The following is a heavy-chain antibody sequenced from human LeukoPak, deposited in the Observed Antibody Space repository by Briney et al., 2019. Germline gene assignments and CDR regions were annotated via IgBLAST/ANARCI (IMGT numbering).Heavy chain of an antibody. J-gene: IGHJ6*02. Sequence: XPGXXLEWIGEINHSGSTNYNPSLKSRVTISVDTSKNQFSLKLSSVTAADTAVYYCARGRIVVVPAAILVSYYYYYGMDVWGQGTTVTVSS. D-gene: IGHD2-2*02. V-gene: IGHV4-34*01. CDR3: ARGRIVVVPAAILVSYYYYYGMDV. CDR2: INHSGST.